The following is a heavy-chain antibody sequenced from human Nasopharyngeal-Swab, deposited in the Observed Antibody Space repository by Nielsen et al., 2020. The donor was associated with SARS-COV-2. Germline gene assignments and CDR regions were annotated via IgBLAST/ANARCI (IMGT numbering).Heavy chain of an antibody. CDR2: MNPNSGNT. Sequence: ASVKVSCKASGYTFTSYDINWVRQATGQGLEWMGWMNPNSGNTGYAQKFQGRVTMTRNTSISTAYMELSRLRSDDTAVYYCARGNQWLVLSDAFDIWGQGTMVTVSS. CDR1: GYTFTSYD. CDR3: ARGNQWLVLSDAFDI. D-gene: IGHD6-19*01. V-gene: IGHV1-8*01. J-gene: IGHJ3*02.